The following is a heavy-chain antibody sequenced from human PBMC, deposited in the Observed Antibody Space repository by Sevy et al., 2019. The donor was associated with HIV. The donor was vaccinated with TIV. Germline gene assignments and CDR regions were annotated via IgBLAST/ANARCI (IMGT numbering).Heavy chain of an antibody. V-gene: IGHV3-7*03. CDR1: GFAFNSYW. CDR3: ARDWRGYIGSGSDYYYYGMDV. CDR2: IKEDGSEK. J-gene: IGHJ6*02. Sequence: GESLKISCAASGFAFNSYWMSWVRQAPGMGLQWVGTIKEDGSEKYYVDSMKGRFTISRDNAKNSLYLQMNSLRAEDTAVYYCARDWRGYIGSGSDYYYYGMDVWGQGTTVTVSS. D-gene: IGHD3-10*01.